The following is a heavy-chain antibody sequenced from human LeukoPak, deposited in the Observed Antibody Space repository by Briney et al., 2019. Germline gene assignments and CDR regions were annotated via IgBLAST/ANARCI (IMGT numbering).Heavy chain of an antibody. CDR3: AKDYAVGSIDY. CDR2: ISRSGEST. Sequence: GGTPRLSCAASGFTFSGFAMSWIRQAPGKGQEWVSSISRSGESTFYADSVRGRFTISRDNSKNTVSLQMESLRAEDTALYYCAKDYAVGSIDYWGQGTLVTVSS. V-gene: IGHV3-23*01. D-gene: IGHD3-16*01. J-gene: IGHJ4*02. CDR1: GFTFSGFA.